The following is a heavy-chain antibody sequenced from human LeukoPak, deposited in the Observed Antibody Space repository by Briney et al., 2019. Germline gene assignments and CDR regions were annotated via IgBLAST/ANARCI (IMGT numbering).Heavy chain of an antibody. CDR3: ARAIAAAGRVRSYYLDY. CDR2: IGTAGDT. J-gene: IGHJ4*02. Sequence: GGALRLCCAASGFTFSSYDMHWVRQATGKGLELVSAIGTAGDTYYPGSVKGRFTISRENAKNSLYLQMNSLRAGDTAVYYCARAIAAAGRVRSYYLDYWGQGTLVTVSS. CDR1: GFTFSSYD. D-gene: IGHD6-13*01. V-gene: IGHV3-13*04.